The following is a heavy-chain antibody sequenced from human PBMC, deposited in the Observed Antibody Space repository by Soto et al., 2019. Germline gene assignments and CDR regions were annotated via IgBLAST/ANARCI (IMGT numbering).Heavy chain of an antibody. CDR1: GFTFTSYA. CDR3: ANASMMPLYWYFDL. V-gene: IGHV3-23*01. J-gene: IGHJ2*01. D-gene: IGHD2-2*01. CDR2: VSGSGGT. Sequence: EVQLLESGGGLVQPGGSLRLSCAASGFTFTSYAMTWVRQAPGKGLEWVSTVSGSGGTYYADSVKGRFTISRDNSKNTLYLQMNSLRAGDSAVYYCANASMMPLYWYFDLWGRGTLVTVS.